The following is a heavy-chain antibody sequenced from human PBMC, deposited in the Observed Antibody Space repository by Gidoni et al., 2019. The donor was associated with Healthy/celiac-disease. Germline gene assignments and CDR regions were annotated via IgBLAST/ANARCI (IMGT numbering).Heavy chain of an antibody. D-gene: IGHD6-19*01. CDR2: IWYDGSNK. CDR3: ARDRAGAVGGIDY. J-gene: IGHJ4*02. Sequence: QVQLVESGGGVVQPGRSLRLSCAASGFTFSSYGMHWVRQAPGKGLGWVAVIWYDGSNKYYADSVKGRFTISRDNSKNTLYLQMNSLRAEDTAVYYCARDRAGAVGGIDYWGQGTLVTVSS. V-gene: IGHV3-33*01. CDR1: GFTFSSYG.